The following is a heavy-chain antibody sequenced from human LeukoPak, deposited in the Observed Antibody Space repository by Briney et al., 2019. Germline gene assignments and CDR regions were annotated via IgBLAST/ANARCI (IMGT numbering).Heavy chain of an antibody. CDR3: ARAQWELLILGAFDI. D-gene: IGHD1-26*01. J-gene: IGHJ3*02. V-gene: IGHV4-59*01. Sequence: SETLSLTCTVSGGSISSYYWSWIRQPPGRGVEWIGYIYYSGSTNYNPSLKSRVTISVDTSKNQFSLKLSSVTAADTAVYYCARAQWELLILGAFDIWGQGTMVTVSS. CDR2: IYYSGST. CDR1: GGSISSYY.